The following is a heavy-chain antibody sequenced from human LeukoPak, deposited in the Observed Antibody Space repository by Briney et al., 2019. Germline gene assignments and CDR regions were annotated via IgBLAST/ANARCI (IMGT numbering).Heavy chain of an antibody. J-gene: IGHJ4*02. D-gene: IGHD3-10*01. CDR3: AKDRVAEVRGWRDFDY. V-gene: IGHV3-30*02. CDR1: GFTFSSYG. CDR2: IRYDGSTK. Sequence: GGSLRLSCATSGFTFSSYGMHWVRQVPGKGLEWVAFIRYDGSTKHYADSVKGRFTFSRDNSKNTLYLQMNSLRGEDTGVYYCAKDRVAEVRGWRDFDYWGQGTLVTVSS.